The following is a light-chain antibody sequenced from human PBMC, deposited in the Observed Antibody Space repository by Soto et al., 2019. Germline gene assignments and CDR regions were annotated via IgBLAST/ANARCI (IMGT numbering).Light chain of an antibody. Sequence: DIQMTQSPSSLSASVGDRVTITCRASQNIINYLNWYQQKPGKAPQLLIYVASRLESGVPSRFSGSGSGTDFTLTISSLQPEDFAVYYCQQYNNWPPWTFGQGTKVDIK. V-gene: IGKV1-39*01. J-gene: IGKJ1*01. CDR2: VAS. CDR3: QQYNNWPPWT. CDR1: QNIINY.